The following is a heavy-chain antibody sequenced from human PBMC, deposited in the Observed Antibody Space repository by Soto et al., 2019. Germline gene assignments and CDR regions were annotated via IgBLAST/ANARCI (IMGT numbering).Heavy chain of an antibody. D-gene: IGHD3-9*01. CDR1: GYSISNGYC. J-gene: IGHJ6*02. CDR2: IDHSGSS. V-gene: IGHV4-38-2*01. CDR3: ARVDILTVYGCMDV. Sequence: PSETLSLTCAVSGYSISNGYCWAWIRQSPGKGLEWIGSIDHSGSSDYTPSLKSRVTISVDTSKNQFSLKLNSVTAADTAVYYCARVDILTVYGCMDVWGQGTTVTVSS.